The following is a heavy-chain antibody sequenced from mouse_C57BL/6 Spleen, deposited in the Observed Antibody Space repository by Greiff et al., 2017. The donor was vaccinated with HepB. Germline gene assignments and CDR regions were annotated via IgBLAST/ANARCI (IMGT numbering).Heavy chain of an antibody. Sequence: EVQLVESGGGLVKPGGSLKLSCAASGFTFSSYTMSWVRQTPEKRLEWVATISGGGGNTYYPDSVKGRFTISRDNAKNTLYLQMSSLRSEDTALYYCARKGGYYGNSDWYFDVWGTGTTVTVSS. CDR3: ARKGGYYGNSDWYFDV. CDR1: GFTFSSYT. D-gene: IGHD2-1*01. J-gene: IGHJ1*03. V-gene: IGHV5-9*01. CDR2: ISGGGGNT.